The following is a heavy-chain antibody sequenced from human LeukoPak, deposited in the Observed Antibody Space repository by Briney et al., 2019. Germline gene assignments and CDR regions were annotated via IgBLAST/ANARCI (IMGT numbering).Heavy chain of an antibody. V-gene: IGHV3-21*01. CDR3: AAFDI. J-gene: IGHJ3*02. CDR2: ISSSCSYI. CDR1: GLTFSRYS. Sequence: AGGSLSLFCAVSGLTFSRYSMLWARQARGKGLEWVSSISSSCSYIYYADSVKGRFTISRDNAKNSLYLQMNSLRAEDTAVYYGAAFDIWGQGTMVTVSS.